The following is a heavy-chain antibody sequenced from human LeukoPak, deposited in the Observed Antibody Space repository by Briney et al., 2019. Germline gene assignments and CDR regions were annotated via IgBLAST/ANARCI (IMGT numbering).Heavy chain of an antibody. V-gene: IGHV3-30-3*01. CDR1: GFTFSSYA. CDR2: ISYDGSNK. Sequence: GGSLRLSCAASGFTFSSYAMHWVRQAPGKGLEWVAVISYDGSNKYYADSVKGRFTISRDNSKNTLYLQMNSLRAEDTAVYYCARVGELERLWGYFDYWGQGTLVTVSS. J-gene: IGHJ4*02. CDR3: ARVGELERLWGYFDY. D-gene: IGHD1-1*01.